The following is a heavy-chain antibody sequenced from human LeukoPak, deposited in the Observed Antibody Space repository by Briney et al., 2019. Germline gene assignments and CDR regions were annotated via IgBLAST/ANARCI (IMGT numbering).Heavy chain of an antibody. CDR3: ARVAGLRYLEEVKAYYHDVDV. D-gene: IGHD3-3*01. CDR1: GGSITSYY. J-gene: IGHJ6*02. CDR2: MHSSGSS. V-gene: IGHV4-59*01. Sequence: SETLSLTCTVSGGSITSYYWSWIRQPPGKGLEWIGFMHSSGSSSHNPSLKSRLTISVDTSKNQFSLRLSSLTAADTAVYFCARVAGLRYLEEVKAYYHDVDVWGQGTAVTVSS.